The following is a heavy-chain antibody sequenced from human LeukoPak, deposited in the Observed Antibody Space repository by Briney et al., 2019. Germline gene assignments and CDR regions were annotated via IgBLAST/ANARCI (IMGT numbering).Heavy chain of an antibody. CDR3: ARGLRYFDY. CDR2: VYYSGSN. J-gene: IGHJ4*02. CDR1: GGSISSYY. D-gene: IGHD5-24*01. V-gene: IGHV4-59*05. Sequence: SETLSLTCTVSGGSISSYYWSWIRQPPGKGLEWIGSVYYSGSNYYNPSLKSRVTISVDTSKNQFSLKLSSVTAADTAVYYCARGLRYFDYWGQGTLVTVSS.